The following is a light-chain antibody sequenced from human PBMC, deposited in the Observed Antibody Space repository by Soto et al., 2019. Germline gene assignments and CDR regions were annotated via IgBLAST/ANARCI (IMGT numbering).Light chain of an antibody. CDR2: GTS. CDR3: QQYASSPLT. CDR1: QSVRSNY. V-gene: IGKV3-20*01. Sequence: EIVLTQSPGTLSLSSGERATLSCRASQSVRSNYLARYQQKPGQAPRLLLYGTSSSTTDFPDRFGGRGSGTDFPLPISSLEPEGGAVYYCQQYASSPLTFGGGNNVEIK. J-gene: IGKJ4*01.